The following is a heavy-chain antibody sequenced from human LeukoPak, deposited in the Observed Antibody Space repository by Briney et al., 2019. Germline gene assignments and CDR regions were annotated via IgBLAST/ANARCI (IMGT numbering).Heavy chain of an antibody. D-gene: IGHD3-9*01. V-gene: IGHV1-58*02. CDR2: IVVGSGNT. J-gene: IGHJ4*02. Sequence: SVKVSCKASGFTFTSSAMQWVRQARGQRLEWIGWIVVGSGNTNYAQKFQERVTITRDMSTSTAYMELSSLRSEDTAVYYCAARRVLRYLDWPPDYWGQGTLVTVSS. CDR1: GFTFTSSA. CDR3: AARRVLRYLDWPPDY.